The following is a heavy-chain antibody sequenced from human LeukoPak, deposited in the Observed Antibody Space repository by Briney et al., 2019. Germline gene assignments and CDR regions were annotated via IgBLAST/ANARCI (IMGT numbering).Heavy chain of an antibody. CDR3: ARDGYYYDSSGYYSINGMDV. V-gene: IGHV3-33*01. D-gene: IGHD3-22*01. CDR2: IQSDGSRT. Sequence: GGSLRLSCAASGFTFSHYGMHWVRQAPGKGLEWVAAIQSDGSRTYYVDSVKGRFTISRDDFKNTLSLQMNSLRAEDTAVYYCARDGYYYDSSGYYSINGMDVWGQGTTVTVSS. CDR1: GFTFSHYG. J-gene: IGHJ6*02.